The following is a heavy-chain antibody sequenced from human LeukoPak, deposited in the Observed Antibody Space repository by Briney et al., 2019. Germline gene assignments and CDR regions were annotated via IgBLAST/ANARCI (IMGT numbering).Heavy chain of an antibody. J-gene: IGHJ3*02. CDR1: GGSISSYY. D-gene: IGHD5-24*01. CDR2: IYYSGST. Sequence: SETLSLTCTVSGGSISSYYWSWIRQPPGKGLEWIGYIYYSGSTNYNPSLKSRVTISVDTSKNQFSLKLSSVTAADTAVYYCAREAGDGYTPSNDAFDIWGQGTMVTVSS. CDR3: AREAGDGYTPSNDAFDI. V-gene: IGHV4-59*01.